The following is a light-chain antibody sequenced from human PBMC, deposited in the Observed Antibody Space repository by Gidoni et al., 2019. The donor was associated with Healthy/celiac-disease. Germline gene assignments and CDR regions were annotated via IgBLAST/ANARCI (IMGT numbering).Light chain of an antibody. Sequence: EIVMKQSPATLSVSPGERATTSCRASQSVSSNLAWYQQKPGQAPRLLIYGASTRATGIPARFSGSGSGTEFTLTISSLQSEDFAVYYCQQYNNWPPLTFGQGTRLEIK. V-gene: IGKV3-15*01. CDR3: QQYNNWPPLT. J-gene: IGKJ5*01. CDR1: QSVSSN. CDR2: GAS.